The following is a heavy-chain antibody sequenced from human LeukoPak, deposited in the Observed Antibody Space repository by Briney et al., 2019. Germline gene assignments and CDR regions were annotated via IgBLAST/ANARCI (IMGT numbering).Heavy chain of an antibody. CDR3: AKGNWGERLDWYFDL. J-gene: IGHJ2*01. V-gene: IGHV3-11*05. CDR1: GFTFSDYY. Sequence: PGGSLRLSCAASGFTFSDYYMSWIRQAPGKGLEWVSYISGSSSYTNYPDSVKGRFTISRDNSKNTLYLQMNSLRAEDTAVYYCAKGNWGERLDWYFDLWGRGTLVTVSS. D-gene: IGHD1-26*01. CDR2: ISGSSSYT.